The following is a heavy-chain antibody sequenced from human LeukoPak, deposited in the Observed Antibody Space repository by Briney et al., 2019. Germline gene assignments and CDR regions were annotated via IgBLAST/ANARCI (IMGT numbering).Heavy chain of an antibody. V-gene: IGHV3-23*01. Sequence: GGSLRLSCAASGFTFSSYAMSWVRQAPGKGLEWVSAISGSGGSTYYADSVKGRFTISRDNSENTLYLQMNSLRAEDTAVYYCAKDQDYDFWSGYYTVRAPGYWGQGTLVTVSS. D-gene: IGHD3-3*01. CDR3: AKDQDYDFWSGYYTVRAPGY. CDR2: ISGSGGST. CDR1: GFTFSSYA. J-gene: IGHJ4*02.